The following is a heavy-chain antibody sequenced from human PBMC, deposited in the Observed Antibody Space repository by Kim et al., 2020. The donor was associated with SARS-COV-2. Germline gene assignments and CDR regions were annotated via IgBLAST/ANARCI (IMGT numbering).Heavy chain of an antibody. CDR2: GRA. J-gene: IGHJ4*02. V-gene: IGHV4-31*02. D-gene: IGHD2-15*01. Sequence: GRAYYAPSLKCRVTIAADTSKNQFSLMLRSVTAADTAVYYCARGTIVAYDDWGQGTLVSVSS. CDR3: ARGTIVAYDD.